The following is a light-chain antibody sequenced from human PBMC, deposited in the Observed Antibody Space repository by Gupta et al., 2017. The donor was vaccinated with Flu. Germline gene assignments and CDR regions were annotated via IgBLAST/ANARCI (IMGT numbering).Light chain of an antibody. V-gene: IGLV1-44*01. J-gene: IGLJ3*02. CDR2: NDN. CDR3: AAWDDSLTALAADGSLTGLWV. CDR1: GPNIGSSV. Sequence: QSVLTPPISESGPPGQRVTISCSGSGPNIGSSVVSWYQPLPGTAPRLLIYNDNQRPSGVPDRFSGSKSVTSASLAIGGLQSEDVADYYCAAWDDSLTALAADGSLTGLWVFGGGTKLSVL.